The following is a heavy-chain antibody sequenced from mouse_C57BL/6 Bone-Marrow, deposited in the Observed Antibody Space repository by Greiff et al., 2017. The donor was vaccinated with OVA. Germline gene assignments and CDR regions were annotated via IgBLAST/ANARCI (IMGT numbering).Heavy chain of an antibody. D-gene: IGHD2-3*01. V-gene: IGHV5-17*01. CDR1: GFTFSDYG. CDR3: ARGGWLLRNFDV. CDR2: ISSGSSTI. Sequence: EVKLEESGGGLVKPGGSLKLSCAASGFTFSDYGMHWVRQAPEKGLEWVAYISSGSSTIYYADTVKGRFTISRDNAKNTLFLQMTSLRSEDTAMYYCARGGWLLRNFDVWGTGTTVTVSS. J-gene: IGHJ1*03.